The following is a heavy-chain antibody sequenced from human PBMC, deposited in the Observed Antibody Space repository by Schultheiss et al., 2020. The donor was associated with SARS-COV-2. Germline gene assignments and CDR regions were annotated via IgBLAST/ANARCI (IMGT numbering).Heavy chain of an antibody. CDR1: GGSISSSSYH. CDR2: IYYSGST. CDR3: ARDSSTSPRGNWFDP. V-gene: IGHV4-39*07. D-gene: IGHD2-2*01. Sequence: SQTLSLTCTVSGGSISSSSYHWGWIRQPPGKGLEWIGTIYYSGSTYYNPSLKSRVTISVDTSKNQFSLKLSSVTAADTAVYYCARDSSTSPRGNWFDPWGQGTLVTVSS. J-gene: IGHJ5*02.